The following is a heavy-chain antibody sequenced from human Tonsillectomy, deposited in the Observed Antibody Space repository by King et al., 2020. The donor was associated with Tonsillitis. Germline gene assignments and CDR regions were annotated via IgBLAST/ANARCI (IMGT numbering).Heavy chain of an antibody. CDR3: ARESASYGLKSWYLDH. CDR1: GFTFSGYG. D-gene: IGHD3-10*01. Sequence: VQLVESGGGVVQPGGSLRLSCTTSGFTFSGYGMNWVRQAPGKGLEWLAVTRFDGSDKYYAHSVKGRFTISRDKSKNTLFLQMKSLRVEDTAVYYCARESASYGLKSWYLDHWGQGTLVTVSS. J-gene: IGHJ4*02. CDR2: TRFDGSDK. V-gene: IGHV3-33*08.